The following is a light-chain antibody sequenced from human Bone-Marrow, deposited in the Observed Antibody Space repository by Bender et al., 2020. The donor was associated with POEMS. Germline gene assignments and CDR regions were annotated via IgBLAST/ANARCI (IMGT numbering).Light chain of an antibody. J-gene: IGLJ3*02. CDR2: YKSDSER. CDR1: SGIDVGPNR. V-gene: IGLV5-45*01. CDR3: MLWHNDAWV. Sequence: QAVLTQPASLSASRGASASLTCTLSSGIDVGPNRIYWYQQRPGSPPQYLLTYKSDSERHRGSGVPSRFSGSKDASANAGILLISRLQSDDETDYYCMLWHNDAWVFGGGTKLTVL.